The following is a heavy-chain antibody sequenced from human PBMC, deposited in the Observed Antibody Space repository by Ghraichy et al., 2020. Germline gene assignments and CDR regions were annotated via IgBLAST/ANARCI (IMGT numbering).Heavy chain of an antibody. CDR3: AKMAGHPHYDYYMYV. J-gene: IGHJ6*03. Sequence: GGSLRLSCAASGFTFSSFAMSWVRHAPGKGLEWVSATIDTGANTFYADSVKGRFTISRDNSKNTLYLQMNSLRGEDTAVYYCAKMAGHPHYDYYMYVWGKGTAVTVSS. CDR1: GFTFSSFA. CDR2: TIDTGANT. V-gene: IGHV3-23*01. D-gene: IGHD6-19*01.